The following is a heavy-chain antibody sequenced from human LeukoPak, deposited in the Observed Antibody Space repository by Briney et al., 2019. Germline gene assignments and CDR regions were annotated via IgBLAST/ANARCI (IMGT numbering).Heavy chain of an antibody. D-gene: IGHD3-22*01. CDR3: ARRLRSYDSSGYYPDDAFDI. Sequence: SETLSLTCTVSGGSISSGGYYWSWIRQPPGKGLEWIGYIYYSGSTNYNPSLKSRVTISVDTSKNQFSLKLSSVTAADTAVYYCARRLRSYDSSGYYPDDAFDIWGQGTMVTVSS. V-gene: IGHV4-61*08. J-gene: IGHJ3*02. CDR2: IYYSGST. CDR1: GGSISSGGYY.